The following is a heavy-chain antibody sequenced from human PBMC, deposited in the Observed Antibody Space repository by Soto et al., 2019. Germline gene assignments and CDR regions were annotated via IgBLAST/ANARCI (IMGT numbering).Heavy chain of an antibody. CDR2: ISHGGST. CDR3: AREVSGIQAFDY. V-gene: IGHV4-4*02. D-gene: IGHD1-20*01. J-gene: IGHJ4*02. Sequence: SETLSLTRVVSGGSINSSYWWNWVRQPPGKGLEWIGEISHGGSTNFNPSLKSRATISVDKSKNHLSLKLDSVTAADTAVYYCAREVSGIQAFDYWGQGTLVTVSS. CDR1: GGSINSSYW.